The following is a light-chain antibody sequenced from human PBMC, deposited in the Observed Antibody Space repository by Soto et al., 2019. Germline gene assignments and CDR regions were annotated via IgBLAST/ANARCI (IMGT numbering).Light chain of an antibody. J-gene: IGKJ3*01. Sequence: DIQLTQSPSYLSASVGDRVNITCQASQDIRNYLNWYQKKPGKDPKLLIYDASNMDTGVPSRFSRRGSGTDFTFTISSLQPEDIATYYCQHYDYLPRTFGPGTKVDI. CDR3: QHYDYLPRT. V-gene: IGKV1-33*01. CDR2: DAS. CDR1: QDIRNY.